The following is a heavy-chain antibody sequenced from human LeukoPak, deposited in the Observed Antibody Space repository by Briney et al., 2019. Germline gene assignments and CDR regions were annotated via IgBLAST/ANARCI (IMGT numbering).Heavy chain of an antibody. J-gene: IGHJ4*02. Sequence: ASVKVSCKASGYTFTSNYIHWVRQAPGQGLEWMGMIYPRDGSTSYAQKFQGRVTMTRDTSTSTVYMELSSLRSEDTAVYYCARAEGIAVAAFAGIWGQGTLVTVSS. CDR2: IYPRDGST. D-gene: IGHD6-19*01. V-gene: IGHV1-46*01. CDR3: ARAEGIAVAAFAGI. CDR1: GYTFTSNY.